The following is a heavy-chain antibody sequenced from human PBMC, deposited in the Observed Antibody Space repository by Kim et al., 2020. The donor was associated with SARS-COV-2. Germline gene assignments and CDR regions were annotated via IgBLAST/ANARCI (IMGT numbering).Heavy chain of an antibody. CDR2: ISSSSSTI. V-gene: IGHV3-48*02. Sequence: GGSLRLSCAASGFAFSSYSMNWVRQAPGKGLEWVSHISSSSSTIDYADSVKGRFTISRDNAKNSLYLQINSLRDEDTAVYYCARGSDGSGYPYDYWGQGTLVTVSP. D-gene: IGHD3-22*01. J-gene: IGHJ4*02. CDR1: GFAFSSYS. CDR3: ARGSDGSGYPYDY.